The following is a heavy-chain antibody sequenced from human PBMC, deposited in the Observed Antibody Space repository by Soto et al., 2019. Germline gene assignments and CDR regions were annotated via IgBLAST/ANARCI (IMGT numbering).Heavy chain of an antibody. CDR3: AAAAIPVAGRHPDF. CDR1: GYMFTGFY. D-gene: IGHD6-19*01. J-gene: IGHJ4*02. CDR2: INPNNGVT. V-gene: IGHV1-2*02. Sequence: ASVKVSCKASGYMFTGFYLHWVRQAPGQGLEWMGWINPNNGVTTYAKNFQGRVTMTRDSSISTAYMELSSLRSDDTAVYFCAAAAIPVAGRHPDFWGQGTVVTVS.